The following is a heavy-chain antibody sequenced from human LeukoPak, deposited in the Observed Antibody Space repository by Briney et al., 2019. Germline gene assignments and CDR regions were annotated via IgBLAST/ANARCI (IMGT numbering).Heavy chain of an antibody. J-gene: IGHJ4*02. CDR3: ARVTLTGYYAFDY. D-gene: IGHD3-9*01. CDR2: ISSSSSYI. Sequence: GGSLRLSCAASGFTFSGYNMNWVRQAPGKGLEWVSSISSSSSYIYYTDSVKGRFTTSRDNAKNSLYLQMNSLRAEDTAVYYCARVTLTGYYAFDYWGQGTLVTVSS. CDR1: GFTFSGYN. V-gene: IGHV3-21*01.